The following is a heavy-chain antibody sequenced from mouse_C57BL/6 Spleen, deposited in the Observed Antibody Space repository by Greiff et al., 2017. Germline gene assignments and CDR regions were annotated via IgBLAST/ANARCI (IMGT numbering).Heavy chain of an antibody. CDR1: GYTFTSYW. Sequence: QVQLQQPGAELVMPGASVKLSCKASGYTFTSYWMHWVKQRPGQGLEWIGEIDPSDSYTNYNQKFKGKSTLTVDKSSSTAYMQLSSLTSEDSAVYYCARMAAQSPWGFAYWGKGTLVTVSA. J-gene: IGHJ3*01. CDR3: ARMAAQSPWGFAY. D-gene: IGHD3-2*02. CDR2: IDPSDSYT. V-gene: IGHV1-69*01.